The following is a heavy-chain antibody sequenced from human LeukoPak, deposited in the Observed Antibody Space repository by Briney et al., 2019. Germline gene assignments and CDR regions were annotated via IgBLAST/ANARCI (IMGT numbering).Heavy chain of an antibody. J-gene: IGHJ4*02. D-gene: IGHD4/OR15-4a*01. CDR1: GGSISSYY. V-gene: IGHV4-59*01. Sequence: SETLSLTCTVSGGSISSYYWSCIRQPPGKGLEWIGYIYYSGSTNYNPSLKSRVTISVDTSKNQFSLKLSSVTAADTAVYYCARDFTLTYWGQGTLVTVSS. CDR2: IYYSGST. CDR3: ARDFTLTY.